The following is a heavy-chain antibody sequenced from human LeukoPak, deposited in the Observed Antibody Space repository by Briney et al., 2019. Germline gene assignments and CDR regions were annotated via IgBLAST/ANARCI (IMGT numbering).Heavy chain of an antibody. Sequence: PGGSLRLSCAVSGFTISSSYMSWVRQAPEGKGLEWASVIYSDGSTYYADSVKGRFTISRDNSKNMLYLQMNSLRAEDTGLYYCTRETGATDSWGQGALVTVSS. CDR1: GFTISSSY. D-gene: IGHD1-26*01. CDR3: TRETGATDS. CDR2: IYSDGST. V-gene: IGHV3-66*01. J-gene: IGHJ4*02.